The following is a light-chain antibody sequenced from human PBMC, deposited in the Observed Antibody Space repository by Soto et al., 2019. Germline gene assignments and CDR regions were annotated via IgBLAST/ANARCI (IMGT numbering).Light chain of an antibody. J-gene: IGKJ1*01. CDR2: AAS. V-gene: IGKV1-39*01. CDR1: QSISSY. Sequence: DIQMTQSPSSLSASVGDRVTITCRASQSISSYLNRYQQKPGKAPKLMIYAASSLQSGVQSRLSGSGSGTDFTLTISSLQPEDFATYYCQQSYSTPWTFGQGTKVDIK. CDR3: QQSYSTPWT.